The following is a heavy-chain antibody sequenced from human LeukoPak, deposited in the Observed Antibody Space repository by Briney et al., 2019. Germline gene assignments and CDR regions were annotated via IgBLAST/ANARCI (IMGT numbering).Heavy chain of an antibody. D-gene: IGHD6-13*01. CDR3: VKDRSSTWSFDY. V-gene: IGHV3-30*04. Sequence: PGRSLRLSCAASGFTFSSYAMHWVRQAPGKGLEWVAVISFDGTNKYYVDSVKGRFTISRDNSNNTLYLQMNSLRAEDTAVYYCVKDRSSTWSFDYWGQGTLVIVSS. CDR2: ISFDGTNK. J-gene: IGHJ4*02. CDR1: GFTFSSYA.